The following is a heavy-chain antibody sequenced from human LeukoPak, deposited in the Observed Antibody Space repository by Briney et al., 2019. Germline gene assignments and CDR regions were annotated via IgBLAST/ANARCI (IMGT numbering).Heavy chain of an antibody. V-gene: IGHV3-7*01. CDR2: IKQDGSER. Sequence: PGGSLRLSCAGPGFTFSSYWMSWVRQAPGKGLEWVANIKQDGSERYYVDSVKGRFTISRDNAKNSLYLQMISLRAEDTAVHYCARDLPDYWGQGTLVTVSS. J-gene: IGHJ4*02. CDR3: ARDLPDY. CDR1: GFTFSSYW.